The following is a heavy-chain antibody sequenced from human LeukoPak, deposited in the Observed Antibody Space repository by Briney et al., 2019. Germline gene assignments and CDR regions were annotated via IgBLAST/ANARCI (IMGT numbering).Heavy chain of an antibody. CDR2: IYYSGST. D-gene: IGHD2-15*01. V-gene: IGHV4-59*01. CDR1: GGSISSYY. Sequence: SETLSLTCTVSGGSISSYYWSWIRQPPGKGLEWIGYIYYSGSTNYNPSLKSRVTISVDTSKNQFSLKLSSVTAAGTAVYYCARETYCSGGSCYSEGAFDIWGQGTMVTVSS. J-gene: IGHJ3*02. CDR3: ARETYCSGGSCYSEGAFDI.